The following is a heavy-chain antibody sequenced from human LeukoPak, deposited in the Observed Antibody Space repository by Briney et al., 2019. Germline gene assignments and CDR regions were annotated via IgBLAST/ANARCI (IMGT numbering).Heavy chain of an antibody. CDR2: IYHSGST. J-gene: IGHJ5*02. V-gene: IGHV4-38-2*02. Sequence: PSETLSLTCTVSGGSISGYYWGWIRQPPGKGLEWIGSIYHSGSTYYNPSLKSRVTISVDTSKNQFSLKLSSVTAADTAVYYCARMRGYCSSTSCSQGGYNWFDPWGQGTLVTVSS. D-gene: IGHD2-2*03. CDR1: GGSISGYY. CDR3: ARMRGYCSSTSCSQGGYNWFDP.